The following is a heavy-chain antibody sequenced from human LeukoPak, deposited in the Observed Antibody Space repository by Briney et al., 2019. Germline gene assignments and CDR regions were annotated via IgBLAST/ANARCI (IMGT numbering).Heavy chain of an antibody. D-gene: IGHD3-22*01. V-gene: IGHV4-38-2*02. CDR3: ARGSYYGSSGYYSIGVVDY. CDR1: GYSISSGYY. J-gene: IGHJ4*02. Sequence: SETLSLTCTVSGYSISSGYYWGWIRQPPGKGLEWIGSIYHSGSTYYNPSLKSRVTISVDTSKNQFSLKLSSVTAADTAVYYCARGSYYGSSGYYSIGVVDYWGQGTLVTVSS. CDR2: IYHSGST.